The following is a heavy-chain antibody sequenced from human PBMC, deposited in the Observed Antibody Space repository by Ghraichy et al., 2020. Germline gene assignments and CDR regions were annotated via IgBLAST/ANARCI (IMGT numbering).Heavy chain of an antibody. CDR1: GDTFRNFA. J-gene: IGHJ6*02. V-gene: IGHV1-69*13. D-gene: IGHD3-10*01. CDR3: ARGPVRNFVDYYGLDV. CDR2: TIPTLATA. Sequence: SVKVSCKADGDTFRNFAFAWVRQAPGQGLEWMGETIPTLATANYAQKFQGRVTIIADESTRTAYMELTGLRSEDTAVYYCARGPVRNFVDYYGLDVWGQGTTVTVSS.